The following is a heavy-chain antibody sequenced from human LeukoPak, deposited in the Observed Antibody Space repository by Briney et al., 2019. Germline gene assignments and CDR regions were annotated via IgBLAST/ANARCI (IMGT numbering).Heavy chain of an antibody. Sequence: SETLSLTCTVSGGSISSYYWSWIRQPPGKGLEWIGYIYYSGSTNYNPSLKSRVTISVDTSKNQFSLMLSSVTAADTAVYYCARLVYYYDSSGSCWFDPWGQGTLVTVSS. CDR1: GGSISSYY. V-gene: IGHV4-59*08. J-gene: IGHJ5*02. CDR2: IYYSGST. CDR3: ARLVYYYDSSGSCWFDP. D-gene: IGHD3-22*01.